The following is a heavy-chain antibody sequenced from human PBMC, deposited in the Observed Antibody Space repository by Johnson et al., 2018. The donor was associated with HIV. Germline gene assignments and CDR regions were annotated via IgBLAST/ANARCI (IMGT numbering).Heavy chain of an antibody. V-gene: IGHV3-30-3*01. CDR1: GFTFSTYD. Sequence: QVKLVESGGGVVQPGRSLRLSCAASGFTFSTYDMHWVRQAPGKGLEWVADVSYDGTNKYYADSVKGRFTISRDNSKNTVFLQMNSLRPEDTAVYYCAGEGEGGGAFDIWGQGTMVTVSS. CDR2: VSYDGTNK. D-gene: IGHD3-16*01. CDR3: AGEGEGGGAFDI. J-gene: IGHJ3*02.